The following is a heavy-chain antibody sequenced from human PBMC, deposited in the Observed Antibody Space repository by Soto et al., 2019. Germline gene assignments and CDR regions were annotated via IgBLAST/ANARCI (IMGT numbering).Heavy chain of an antibody. V-gene: IGHV3-23*01. CDR2: ISGSGGST. CDR1: GFTFSSYA. Sequence: EVQLLESGGGLVQPGGSLRLSCAASGFTFSSYAMSRVRQAPGKGLEWVSAISGSGGSTYYADSVPGRFTISRDNSKNPLYLQMNSLRAEDTAVYYCAKDMSAARPPGCMDVWRQGTTVTVSS. CDR3: AKDMSAARPPGCMDV. J-gene: IGHJ6*02. D-gene: IGHD6-6*01.